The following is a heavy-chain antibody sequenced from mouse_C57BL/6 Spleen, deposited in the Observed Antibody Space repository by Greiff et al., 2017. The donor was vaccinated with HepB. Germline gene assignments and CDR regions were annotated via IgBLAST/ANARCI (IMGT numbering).Heavy chain of an antibody. J-gene: IGHJ3*01. Sequence: EVMLVESVAELVRPGASVKLSCTASGFNINNTYMHWVKQRPEQGLEWIGRIDPGNGNTKYAPKFQGKATITADTSSNTAYLQLSSLTSEDTAIYYCAADGSSYGFAYWGQGTLVTVSA. CDR3: AADGSSYGFAY. CDR1: GFNINNTY. V-gene: IGHV14-3*01. D-gene: IGHD1-1*01. CDR2: IDPGNGNT.